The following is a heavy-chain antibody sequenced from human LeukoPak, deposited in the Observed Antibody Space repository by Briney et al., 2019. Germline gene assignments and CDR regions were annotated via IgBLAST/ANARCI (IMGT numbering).Heavy chain of an antibody. D-gene: IGHD3-9*01. Sequence: SETLSLTCAVSGGSISSGGYSWSWIRQPPGKGLEWIGYIYHSGSTYYNPSLKSRVTVSVDRSKNQFSLKLSSVTAADTAVYYCAGAPYDILTGSWFDPWGQGTLVTVSS. CDR1: GGSISSGGYS. CDR2: IYHSGST. J-gene: IGHJ5*02. V-gene: IGHV4-30-2*01. CDR3: AGAPYDILTGSWFDP.